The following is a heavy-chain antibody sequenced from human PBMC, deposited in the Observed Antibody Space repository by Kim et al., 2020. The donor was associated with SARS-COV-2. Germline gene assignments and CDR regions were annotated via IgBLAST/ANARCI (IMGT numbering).Heavy chain of an antibody. CDR1: GLTFSKNG. J-gene: IGHJ6*02. CDR3: VTHSHSTSSGPWHYYYGMDV. D-gene: IGHD6-6*01. Sequence: GGSLRLSCVASGLTFSKNGISWVRQAPGKGLDWVSGISGNGARTYYADSVKGRFTISRDNSKNLVSLQMNSLRAEDTALYHCVTHSHSTSSGPWHYYYGMDVWGQGTSVTVSS. CDR2: ISGNGART. V-gene: IGHV3-23*01.